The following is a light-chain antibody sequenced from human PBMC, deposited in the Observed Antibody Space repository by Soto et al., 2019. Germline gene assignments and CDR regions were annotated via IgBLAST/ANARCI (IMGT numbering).Light chain of an antibody. Sequence: DIQMPTPPFTLSAYVGDIVTITCPTSQSISSWLAWYQQKPGKDPKLLIHQASSLASGVPSRFSGGGSGTEFTLTINSLQADELATYYCQQYNSHPETFGQGTTLAI. CDR3: QQYNSHPET. CDR1: QSISSW. J-gene: IGKJ1*01. CDR2: QAS. V-gene: IGKV1-5*03.